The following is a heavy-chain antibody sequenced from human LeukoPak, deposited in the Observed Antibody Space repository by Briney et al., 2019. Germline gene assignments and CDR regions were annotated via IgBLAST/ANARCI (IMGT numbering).Heavy chain of an antibody. CDR1: GGTFSSYT. J-gene: IGHJ6*03. CDR3: ARDHGDRYYDYYYMDV. CDR2: IIPVLGIA. D-gene: IGHD4-17*01. Sequence: SVKVSCKASGGTFSSYTISWVRQAPGQGLEWMGRIIPVLGIANYAQKFQGRVTITADKSTSTAYMELSSLRSEDTAVYYCARDHGDRYYDYYYMDVWGKGTTVTVSS. V-gene: IGHV1-69*04.